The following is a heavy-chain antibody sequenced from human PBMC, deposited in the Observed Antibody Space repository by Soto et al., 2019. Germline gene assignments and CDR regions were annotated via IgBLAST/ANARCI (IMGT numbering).Heavy chain of an antibody. CDR3: ARSRGREYFDY. CDR1: GYTFTNYY. J-gene: IGHJ4*02. V-gene: IGHV1-46*01. Sequence: GASVKVSCKASGYTFTNYYMHWVRQAPGQGFEWMGMINPRGGRTTYPQKFQGRVTMTTDTSTSTVYMELSSLRSEDTAVYYCARSRGREYFDYWGQGTLVTVSS. D-gene: IGHD3-16*01. CDR2: INPRGGRT.